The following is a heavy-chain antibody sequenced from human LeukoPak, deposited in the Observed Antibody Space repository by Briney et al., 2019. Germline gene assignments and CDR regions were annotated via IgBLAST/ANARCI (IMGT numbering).Heavy chain of an antibody. CDR3: AREEQWLVDI. D-gene: IGHD6-19*01. V-gene: IGHV4-61*02. CDR2: IYTSGST. CDR1: GGSISSGSYY. J-gene: IGHJ3*02. Sequence: SETLSLTCTVSGGSISSGSYYWSWIRQPAGKGLEWIGRIYTSGSTNYNPSLKSRVTISVDTSKNQFSLKLSSVTAADTAVYYCAREEQWLVDIWGQGTMVTVSS.